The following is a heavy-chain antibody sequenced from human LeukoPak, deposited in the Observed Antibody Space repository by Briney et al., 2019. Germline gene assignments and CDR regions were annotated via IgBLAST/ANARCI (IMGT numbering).Heavy chain of an antibody. V-gene: IGHV3-9*01. D-gene: IGHD3-22*01. Sequence: GGSLRLSCAASGFTFDDYAMHWVRQAPGKGLEWVSGISWNSGSIGYADSVKGRFTISRDNAKNSLYLQMNSLRAEDTALYYCAKDYYDSSGYFDYWGQGTLVTVSS. J-gene: IGHJ4*02. CDR1: GFTFDDYA. CDR3: AKDYYDSSGYFDY. CDR2: ISWNSGSI.